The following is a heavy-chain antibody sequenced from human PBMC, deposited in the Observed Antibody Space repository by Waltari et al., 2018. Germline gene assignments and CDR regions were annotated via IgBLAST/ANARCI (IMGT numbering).Heavy chain of an antibody. CDR3: VGSTYPFDC. Sequence: QLVESGGGLVQPGGSLSLSCAASAFTFGRYWMHWVRQVPGKGLMWVSRINTDGTNTAYADSVKGRFTISRDNARNTLFLQMNSLRPEDTAVYYCVGSTYPFDCWGQGTLVTVSS. CDR2: INTDGTNT. CDR1: AFTFGRYW. D-gene: IGHD2-2*01. J-gene: IGHJ4*02. V-gene: IGHV3-74*01.